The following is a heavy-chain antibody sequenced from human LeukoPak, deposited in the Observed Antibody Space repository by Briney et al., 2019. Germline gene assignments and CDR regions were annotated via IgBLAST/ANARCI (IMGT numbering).Heavy chain of an antibody. J-gene: IGHJ6*03. D-gene: IGHD3-10*01. CDR3: ARAAYGPYYYMDV. V-gene: IGHV4-59*01. Sequence: SETLSLTCTVSGGSISSYYWSWIRQPPGKGLEWIGYIYYSGSTNYNPSLKSRVTISVDTSKNQFSLKLSSVTAADTAVYYCARAAYGPYYYMDVWGKGTTVTVSS. CDR2: IYYSGST. CDR1: GGSISSYY.